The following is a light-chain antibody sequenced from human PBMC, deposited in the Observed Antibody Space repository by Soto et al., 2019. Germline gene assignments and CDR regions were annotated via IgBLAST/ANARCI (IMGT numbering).Light chain of an antibody. CDR3: MQALQTPWT. V-gene: IGKV2-28*01. Sequence: DIVMTQSPLSLPVTPGEPASISCRSSQSLRRSNGYNYWDWYLQKPGQAPQLLIYLGSYRASGVPDRFSGSGSGTDFTLKISRVEAEDVGVYYCMQALQTPWTFGQGTKVDI. CDR2: LGS. J-gene: IGKJ1*01. CDR1: QSLRRSNGYNY.